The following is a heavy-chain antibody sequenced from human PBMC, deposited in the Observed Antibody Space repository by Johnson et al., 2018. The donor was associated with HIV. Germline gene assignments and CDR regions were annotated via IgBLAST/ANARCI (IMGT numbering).Heavy chain of an antibody. CDR3: AKDREFRVTREGVAFDI. CDR1: GFTFSDYY. V-gene: IGHV3-11*01. Sequence: QVQLVESGGGLVKPGGSLRLSCAASGFTFSDYYMNWIRQAPGKGLEWVSYISSSGSTIYYAYSVKGRFTISRDNAKNSLYLQMNSLRAEDTALYYCAKDREFRVTREGVAFDIWGQGTMVTVSS. J-gene: IGHJ3*02. D-gene: IGHD5-24*01. CDR2: ISSSGSTI.